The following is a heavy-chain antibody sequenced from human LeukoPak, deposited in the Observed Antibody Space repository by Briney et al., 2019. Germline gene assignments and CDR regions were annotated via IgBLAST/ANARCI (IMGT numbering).Heavy chain of an antibody. CDR2: IYYSGST. CDR1: GGSISSSSYY. Sequence: SETLSLTCTVSGGSISSSSYYWGWIRQPPGKGLEWIGSIYYSGSTYYNPSLKSRVTISVDTSKNQFSLKLSSVTAADTAVYYYARRSIAAAGNGFDPWGQGTLVTVSS. D-gene: IGHD6-13*01. CDR3: ARRSIAAAGNGFDP. V-gene: IGHV4-39*01. J-gene: IGHJ5*02.